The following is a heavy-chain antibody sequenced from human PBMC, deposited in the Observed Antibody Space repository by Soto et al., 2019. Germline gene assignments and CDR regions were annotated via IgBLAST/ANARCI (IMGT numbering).Heavy chain of an antibody. CDR3: ARSPTFADYFDY. J-gene: IGHJ4*02. V-gene: IGHV3-33*01. D-gene: IGHD3-10*02. CDR1: GFTFSSYG. Sequence: GGSLRLSCAASGFTFSSYGMHWVRQAPGKGLEWVAVIWYDGSNKYYADSVKGRFTISRDNSKNTLYLQMNSLRAEDTAVYYCARSPTFADYFDYWGQGTLVTVSS. CDR2: IWYDGSNK.